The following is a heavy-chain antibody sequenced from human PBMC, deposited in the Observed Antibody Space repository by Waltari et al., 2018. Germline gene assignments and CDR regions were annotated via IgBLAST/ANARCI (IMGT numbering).Heavy chain of an antibody. D-gene: IGHD6-6*01. J-gene: IGHJ5*02. Sequence: QVQLVQSGAEVKKPGASVKVSCKASGYTFTSYDINWVRQATGQGLEWMGWSSRNGGNTCYAQKFQGRVSITRNTSMSTVYMELSSLRSEDTAVYYCARSLVYKGSWFDPWGQGTLVTVSS. CDR3: ARSLVYKGSWFDP. V-gene: IGHV1-8*03. CDR1: GYTFTSYD. CDR2: SSRNGGNT.